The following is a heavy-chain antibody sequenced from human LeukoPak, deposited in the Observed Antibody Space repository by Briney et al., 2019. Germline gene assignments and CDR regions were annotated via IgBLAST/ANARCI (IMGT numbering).Heavy chain of an antibody. CDR2: VTRTGDI. D-gene: IGHD1-1*01. CDR1: GGSFSGFY. V-gene: IGHV4-34*01. CDR3: TRLSLMNPQLSYWYFDV. J-gene: IGHJ2*01. Sequence: SETLSLTCAVYGGSFSGFYWSWIRQPPGKGLEWIGEVTRTGDINYNPSLKSRVTLSLDASQNQFSLTVNSVTAADTAVYFCTRLSLMNPQLSYWYFDVWGRGTLVTVSS.